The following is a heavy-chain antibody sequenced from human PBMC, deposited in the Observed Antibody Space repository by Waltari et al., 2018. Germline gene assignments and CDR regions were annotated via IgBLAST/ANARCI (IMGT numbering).Heavy chain of an antibody. Sequence: QLQLQESGPGLVKPSETLSLTCTVSGGSISSSSYYWGWIRQPPGKGLEWIGSIYYSGSTYYNPSLKSRVTISVYTSKNQFSLKLSSVTAADTAVYYCARPYSPSGYCSGGSCFIYFDYWGQGTLVTVSS. CDR1: GGSISSSSYY. J-gene: IGHJ4*02. D-gene: IGHD2-15*01. CDR3: ARPYSPSGYCSGGSCFIYFDY. V-gene: IGHV4-39*07. CDR2: IYYSGST.